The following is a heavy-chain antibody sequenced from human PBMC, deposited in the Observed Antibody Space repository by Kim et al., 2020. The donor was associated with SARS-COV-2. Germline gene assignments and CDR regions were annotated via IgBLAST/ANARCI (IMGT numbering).Heavy chain of an antibody. J-gene: IGHJ6*02. D-gene: IGHD4-17*01. V-gene: IGHV1-69*01. Sequence: YAQKFQGRIAITADESTNTAAMELSDMRPDDTAVYYCARMTTVTPRGGMDVWGQGTTVTVSS. CDR3: ARMTTVTPRGGMDV.